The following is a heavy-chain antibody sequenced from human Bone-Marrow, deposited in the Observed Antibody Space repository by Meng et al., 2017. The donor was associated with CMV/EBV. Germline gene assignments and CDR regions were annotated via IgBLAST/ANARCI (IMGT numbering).Heavy chain of an antibody. CDR3: ARDGGTLYGMDV. D-gene: IGHD3-16*01. Sequence: SVKVSCKASGYTFTSYDINWVRQATRQGLEWMGIINPSGGSTSYAQKFQGRVTMTRDTSTSTVYMELSSLGSEDTAVYYCARDGGTLYGMDVWGQGTTVTVSS. CDR2: INPSGGST. CDR1: GYTFTSYD. V-gene: IGHV1-46*01. J-gene: IGHJ6*02.